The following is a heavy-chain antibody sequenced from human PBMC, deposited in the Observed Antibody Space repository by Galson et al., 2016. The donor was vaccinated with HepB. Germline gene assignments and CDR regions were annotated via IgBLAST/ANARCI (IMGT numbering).Heavy chain of an antibody. CDR3: ARESYSYASGSYVWFDP. Sequence: SVKVSCRASGYTFTDYYMRWVRQAPGQRLEWMGWINPNSGATNYAQKFQGRVTMTRDTSISTAYMELRRLRSDDTAVYYCARESYSYASGSYVWFDPWGQGTLVTVSS. CDR2: INPNSGAT. V-gene: IGHV1-2*02. CDR1: GYTFTDYY. J-gene: IGHJ5*02. D-gene: IGHD3-10*01.